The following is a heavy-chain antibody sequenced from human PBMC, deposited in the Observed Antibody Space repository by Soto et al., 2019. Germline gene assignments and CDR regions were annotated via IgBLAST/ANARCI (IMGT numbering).Heavy chain of an antibody. Sequence: VGSLRLSCAASGFTFSIFAMSWVRQSPGKGLEWVSTISGSGGSTYYADAVKGRFTISRDNSMGTLYLQMKSQRVEDTAIYYCAKEVSLGSTVDLGYWGQGALVTVSS. CDR2: ISGSGGST. D-gene: IGHD7-27*01. CDR3: AKEVSLGSTVDLGY. CDR1: GFTFSIFA. J-gene: IGHJ4*02. V-gene: IGHV3-23*01.